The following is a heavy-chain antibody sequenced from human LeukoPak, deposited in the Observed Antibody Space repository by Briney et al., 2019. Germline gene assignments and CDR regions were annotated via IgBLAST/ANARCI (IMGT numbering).Heavy chain of an antibody. D-gene: IGHD3-10*01. CDR2: INSDGSST. V-gene: IGHV3-74*01. CDR3: ARGGVMVRGVKEPHDAFDI. Sequence: GGSLRLSCAASGFTFSSYWMHWVRQAPGKGLVWVSRINSDGSSTSYADSVKGRFTISRDNAKNTLYLQMNSLRAEDTAVYYCARGGVMVRGVKEPHDAFDIWGQGTMVTVSS. CDR1: GFTFSSYW. J-gene: IGHJ3*02.